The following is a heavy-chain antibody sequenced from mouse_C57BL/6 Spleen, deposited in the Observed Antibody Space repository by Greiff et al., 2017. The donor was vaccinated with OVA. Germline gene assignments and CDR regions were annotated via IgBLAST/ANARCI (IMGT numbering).Heavy chain of an antibody. J-gene: IGHJ4*01. CDR2: IWSGGST. D-gene: IGHD1-1*01. V-gene: IGHV2-2*01. CDR3: ASYYYGSSTLIYAMDY. CDR1: GFSLTSYG. Sequence: VQLVESGPGLVQPSQSLSITCTVSGFSLTSYGVHWVRQSPGKGLEWLGVIWSGGSTDYNAAFISRLSISKDNSKSQVFFKMNSMQADDKAIYYCASYYYGSSTLIYAMDYWGQGTSVTVSS.